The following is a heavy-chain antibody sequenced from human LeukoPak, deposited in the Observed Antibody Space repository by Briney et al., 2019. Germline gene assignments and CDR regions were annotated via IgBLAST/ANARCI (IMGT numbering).Heavy chain of an antibody. CDR3: ARDEYSSGWYYWFDP. J-gene: IGHJ5*02. CDR1: GFTFSSYW. V-gene: IGHV3-74*01. D-gene: IGHD6-19*01. CDR2: INSDGSST. Sequence: GGSLRLSCAASGFTFSSYWMHWVRQAPGKGLVWVSRINSDGSSTSYADSVKGRFTISRDNAKNTLYLQMNSLRAEDTAVYYCARDEYSSGWYYWFDPWGQGTLVTVSS.